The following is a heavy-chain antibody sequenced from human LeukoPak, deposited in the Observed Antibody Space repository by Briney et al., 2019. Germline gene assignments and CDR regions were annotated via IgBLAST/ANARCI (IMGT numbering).Heavy chain of an antibody. CDR2: ISFSVNTK. V-gene: IGHV3-48*04. CDR1: GFTFSDYS. CDR3: ARGAYSSGWAYFDH. Sequence: PGGSLRLSCAASGFTFSDYSMNWVRQAPGKGLEWVSYISFSVNTKYYGDSVKGRFTISRDNAKNSLYLHMDSLRAEDTAVYYCARGAYSSGWAYFDHWXXXTLVTVSS. D-gene: IGHD6-19*01. J-gene: IGHJ4*01.